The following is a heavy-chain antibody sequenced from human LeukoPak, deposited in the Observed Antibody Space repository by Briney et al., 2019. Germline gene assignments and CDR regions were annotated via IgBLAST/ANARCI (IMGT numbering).Heavy chain of an antibody. V-gene: IGHV3-33*01. CDR3: ARDAGTGYFDY. CDR2: IWYVGSNK. J-gene: IGHJ4*02. D-gene: IGHD1-1*01. Sequence: GGSLTLACAASGFTFSSYGMHWVRQAPGKGLEWVAFIWYVGSNKYYAESVKGRFTISRDNSKNTLYLQINSLRDEDTAVFYCARDAGTGYFDYWGQGTLVTVSS. CDR1: GFTFSSYG.